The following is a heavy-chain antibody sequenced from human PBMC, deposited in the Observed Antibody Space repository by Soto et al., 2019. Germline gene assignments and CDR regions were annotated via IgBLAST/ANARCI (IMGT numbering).Heavy chain of an antibody. CDR3: AKVPVSFFGGHYSYFDT. V-gene: IGHV3-23*01. CDR1: GFTFNNFA. CDR2: ISGSGSKS. Sequence: GGSLRLSCAASGFTFNNFALTWVRRAPGKGLEWVSTISGSGSKSFLADSVKGRFTISRDNSKNMVFLEMNSLRVEDTAVYFCAKVPVSFFGGHYSYFDTWGRGTLVTVSS. J-gene: IGHJ5*02. D-gene: IGHD3-3*01.